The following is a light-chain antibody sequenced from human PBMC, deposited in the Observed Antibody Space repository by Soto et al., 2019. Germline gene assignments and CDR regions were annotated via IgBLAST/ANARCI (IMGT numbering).Light chain of an antibody. CDR3: QQRSNWPLIT. CDR2: DAS. J-gene: IGKJ5*01. CDR1: QSVTTY. Sequence: IGLTKSPGTLSLPPGERATLSCRASQSVTTYLAWYQQKPGQAPRLLIYDASNRATGIPARFSGSGSGTDFTLTISSLQPEDFSVYFCQQRSNWPLITFGQGTRLEIK. V-gene: IGKV3-11*01.